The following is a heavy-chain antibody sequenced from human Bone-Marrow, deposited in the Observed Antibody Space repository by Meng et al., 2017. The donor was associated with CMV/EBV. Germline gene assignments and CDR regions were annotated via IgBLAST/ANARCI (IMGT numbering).Heavy chain of an antibody. CDR1: GFTFGDYA. CDR2: IRSKAYGGTT. Sequence: GESLKISCTASGFTFGDYAMSWVRQAPGKGLEWVGFIRSKAYGGTTEYAASVKGRFTISRDDSKSIAYLQMNSLKTEDTAVYYCGVLSSHYSSSWYEYFDYWGQGTLVTVSS. CDR3: GVLSSHYSSSWYEYFDY. J-gene: IGHJ4*02. V-gene: IGHV3-49*04. D-gene: IGHD6-13*01.